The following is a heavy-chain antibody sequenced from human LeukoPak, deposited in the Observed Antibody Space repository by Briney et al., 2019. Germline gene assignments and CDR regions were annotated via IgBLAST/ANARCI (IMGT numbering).Heavy chain of an antibody. Sequence: PGGSLRLSCAASGFSFSGDYIHWVRQAPGKGLEYVSAISGNGVTTHHTNSVKGRFTISRDNSKNTVYLQMGSLSTEDTAVYYCARDTNREQDIWGQGTTVTVSS. CDR2: ISGNGVTT. CDR3: ARDTNREQDI. J-gene: IGHJ6*02. V-gene: IGHV3-64*01. D-gene: IGHD3-3*01. CDR1: GFSFSGDY.